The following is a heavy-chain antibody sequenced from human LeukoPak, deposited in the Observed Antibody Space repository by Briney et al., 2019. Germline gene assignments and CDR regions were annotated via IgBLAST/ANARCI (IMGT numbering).Heavy chain of an antibody. CDR1: GFTFSSYW. V-gene: IGHV3-74*01. Sequence: GGSLRLSCVASGFTFSSYWMHWVRQAPGKGLVWVSRISTDGSSTNSADSVKGRFTISRDNAKNTLYLQMNILRAEDTAVYYCVREYSSSSGRAFDIWGQGTMVTVSP. J-gene: IGHJ3*02. CDR2: ISTDGSST. D-gene: IGHD6-6*01. CDR3: VREYSSSSGRAFDI.